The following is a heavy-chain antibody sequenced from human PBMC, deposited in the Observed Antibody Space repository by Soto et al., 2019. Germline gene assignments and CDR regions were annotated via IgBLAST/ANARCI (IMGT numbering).Heavy chain of an antibody. CDR3: ATTPRYYDFWRHYGMDV. D-gene: IGHD3-3*01. V-gene: IGHV3-11*01. CDR2: ISSSGSTI. Sequence: PGGSLRLSCAASGFTFSDYYMSWIRQAPGKGLEWVSYISSSGSTIYYADSVKGRFTISRDNAKNSLYLQMNSLRAEDTAVYYCATTPRYYDFWRHYGMDVWGQGTTVTVSS. J-gene: IGHJ6*02. CDR1: GFTFSDYY.